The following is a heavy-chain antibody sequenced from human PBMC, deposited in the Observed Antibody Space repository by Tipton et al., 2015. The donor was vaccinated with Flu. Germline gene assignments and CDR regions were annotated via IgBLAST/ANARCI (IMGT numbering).Heavy chain of an antibody. Sequence: TLSLTCIVSGHSISSAYYWAWIRQPPGKGLEWIATTYHSGTTYYNPSLKSRVTISVDTSQNQFSLKLRSVNAADTAVYYCAREWDFYSSGTNYLPYYFDYWGQGTMVTVSS. CDR3: AREWDFYSSGTNYLPYYFDY. CDR1: GHSISSAYY. V-gene: IGHV4-38-2*02. CDR2: TYHSGTT. D-gene: IGHD3-10*01. J-gene: IGHJ4*02.